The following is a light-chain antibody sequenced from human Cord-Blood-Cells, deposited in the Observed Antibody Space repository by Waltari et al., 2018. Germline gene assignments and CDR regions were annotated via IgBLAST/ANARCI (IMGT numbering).Light chain of an antibody. CDR3: CSYAGSSTFRV. Sequence: QSALTQPASVSGSPGQSITIPCTGTSSDVGSYNLVSCYQQHPGKAPKLMIYEGSKRPSGVSKRFSGSKSGNTASLTISGLQAEDEADYYCCSYAGSSTFRVFGGGTKLTVL. CDR2: EGS. J-gene: IGLJ2*01. CDR1: SSDVGSYNL. V-gene: IGLV2-23*03.